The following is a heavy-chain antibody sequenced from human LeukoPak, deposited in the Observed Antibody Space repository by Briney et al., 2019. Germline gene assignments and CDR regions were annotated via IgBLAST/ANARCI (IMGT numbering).Heavy chain of an antibody. CDR3: ARGPLRLGDLSTL. CDR2: INPNIGVT. D-gene: IGHD3-16*02. J-gene: IGHJ4*02. CDR1: GYTFIDYY. V-gene: IGHV1-2*02. Sequence: ASVKVSCKASGYTFIDYYIHWVRQAPGQGLEWMGWINPNIGVTTYAQRFQGRVTMTRDTSNSPAYMDISRLRSDDTAVYFCARGPLRLGDLSTLWGQGTLVTVSS.